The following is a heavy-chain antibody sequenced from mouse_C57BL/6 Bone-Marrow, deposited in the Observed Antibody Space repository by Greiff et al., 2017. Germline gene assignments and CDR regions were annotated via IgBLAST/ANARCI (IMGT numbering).Heavy chain of an antibody. D-gene: IGHD1-1*01. Sequence: EVQLQQSGPGLVKPSQSLSLTCSVTGYSITSGYYWNWIRPFPENNLAWMGYISYDGSNKYNPSLKDRISITRDTSKNQLFLKLNAVTTEDTATYYSARDPQYYSSQYYFDYWGQGTTLTVSS. J-gene: IGHJ2*01. V-gene: IGHV3-6*01. CDR2: ISYDGSN. CDR3: ARDPQYYSSQYYFDY. CDR1: GYSITSGYY.